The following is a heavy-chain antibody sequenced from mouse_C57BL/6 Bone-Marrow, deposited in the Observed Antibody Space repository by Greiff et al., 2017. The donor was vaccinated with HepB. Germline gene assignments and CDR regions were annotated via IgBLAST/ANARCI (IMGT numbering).Heavy chain of an antibody. CDR2: IRNKANGYTT. V-gene: IGHV7-3*01. Sequence: EVQRVESGGGLVQPGGSLSLSCAASGFTFTDYYMSWVRQPPGKALEWLGFIRNKANGYTTEYSASVKGRFTISRDNSQSILYLQMNALRAEDSATYYCARWKGTHSEAGFAYWGQGTLVTVSA. CDR1: GFTFTDYY. CDR3: ARWKGTHSEAGFAY. J-gene: IGHJ3*01.